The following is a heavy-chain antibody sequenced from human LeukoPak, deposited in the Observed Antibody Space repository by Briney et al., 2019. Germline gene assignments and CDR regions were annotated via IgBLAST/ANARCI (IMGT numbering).Heavy chain of an antibody. CDR2: IYYSGST. CDR3: ARDRGSSWYYFDY. V-gene: IGHV4-59*01. J-gene: IGHJ4*02. D-gene: IGHD6-13*01. CDR1: GGSISSYH. Sequence: PSETLSLTCTVSGGSISSYHWSWIRQPPGKGLEWIGYIYYSGSTNYNPSLKSRVTISVDTSKNQFSLKLSSVTAADTAVYYCARDRGSSWYYFDYWGQGTLVTVSS.